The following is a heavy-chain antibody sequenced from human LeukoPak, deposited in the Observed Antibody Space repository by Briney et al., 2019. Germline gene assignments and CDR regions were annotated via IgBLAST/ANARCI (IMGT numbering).Heavy chain of an antibody. CDR2: IYPGGNT. Sequence: GGSLRLSCAASGFSVSSNYMSWVRQAPGKGVEWVSVIYPGGNTYYADSVKGRFTVSRDNSKNTLYLQMNSLRAEDTAVYYCASPRSGQSFDIWGQGTMVTVSS. CDR1: GFSVSSNY. J-gene: IGHJ3*02. D-gene: IGHD6-19*01. V-gene: IGHV3-53*01. CDR3: ASPRSGQSFDI.